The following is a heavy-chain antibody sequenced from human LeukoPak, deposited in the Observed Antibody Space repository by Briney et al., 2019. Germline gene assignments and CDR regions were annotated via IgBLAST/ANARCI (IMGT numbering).Heavy chain of an antibody. J-gene: IGHJ5*02. D-gene: IGHD6-13*01. CDR3: ARMSRQQHQRTGFDR. V-gene: IGHV3-23*01. CDR2: ISGSGGST. CDR1: GFIFSNYA. Sequence: GGSLRLSCAASGFIFSNYAMSWVRQAPGKGLEWVSAISGSGGSTYYADSVKGRFTISRDNSKNTLYLQMNSLRAEDTAVYYCARMSRQQHQRTGFDRRGQAALVTDSS.